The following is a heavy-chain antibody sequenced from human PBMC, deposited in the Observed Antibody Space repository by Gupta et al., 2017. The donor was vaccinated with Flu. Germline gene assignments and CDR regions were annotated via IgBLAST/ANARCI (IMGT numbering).Heavy chain of an antibody. D-gene: IGHD2-2*01. J-gene: IGHJ5*02. CDR2: IKQDGSEK. V-gene: IGHV3-7*01. CDR1: GFTFSSSW. Sequence: EVQLVESGGGLVQPGGSLRLSCAASGFTFSSSWMSWVRQAPGMGLEWVANIKQDGSEKYYVDSVKGRFTISRDNAKNSLYLQMNSLRAEDTAVYYCARGGYCSSTSCSLRGNWFDPWGQGTLVTVSS. CDR3: ARGGYCSSTSCSLRGNWFDP.